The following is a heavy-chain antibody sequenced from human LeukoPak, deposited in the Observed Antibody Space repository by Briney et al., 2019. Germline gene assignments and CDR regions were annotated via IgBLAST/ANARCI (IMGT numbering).Heavy chain of an antibody. D-gene: IGHD1-26*01. CDR2: INPTGGST. CDR3: ARDNSVGDNAWWFDP. Sequence: ASVKVSCKASGYTFTSYYMHWVRQAPGQGLEWMGLINPTGGSTGYAQKFQGRVTMTRDMSTSTDYMEFSSLRSEDTAIYYCARDNSVGDNAWWFDPWGQGTLVTVSS. J-gene: IGHJ5*02. V-gene: IGHV1-46*01. CDR1: GYTFTSYY.